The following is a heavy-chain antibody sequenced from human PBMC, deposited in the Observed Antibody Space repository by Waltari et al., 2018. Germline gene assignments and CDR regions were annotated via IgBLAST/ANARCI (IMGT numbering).Heavy chain of an antibody. CDR1: GFTFSSYS. Sequence: EVQLVESGGGLVQPGGSLRLSCAASGFTFSSYSMNWVRQATGKGLEWVSYISSSISTISYADSVKGLFTISRDNAKNSLYLQMNSLRAEDTAVYYCARGGYGDTTYTGGDYWGQGTLVTVSS. V-gene: IGHV3-48*04. CDR3: ARGGYGDTTYTGGDY. J-gene: IGHJ4*02. D-gene: IGHD4-17*01. CDR2: ISSSISTI.